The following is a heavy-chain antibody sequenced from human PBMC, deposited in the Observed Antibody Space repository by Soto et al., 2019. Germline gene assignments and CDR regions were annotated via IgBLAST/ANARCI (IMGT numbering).Heavy chain of an antibody. J-gene: IGHJ4*02. CDR3: AREPADAKPEAFDF. Sequence: ASVKVSCKASGYTFTDYYIHWVRQAPGQGLEWMGWINANSGGTKYAQKFQGRVTMTRDTSVTTAYMELSRLRSGETAVYFCAREPADAKPEAFDFWGQGTLVTVSS. CDR1: GYTFTDYY. CDR2: INANSGGT. V-gene: IGHV1-2*02.